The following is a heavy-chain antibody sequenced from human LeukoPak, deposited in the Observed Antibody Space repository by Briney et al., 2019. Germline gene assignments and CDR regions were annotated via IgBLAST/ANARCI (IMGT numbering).Heavy chain of an antibody. J-gene: IGHJ6*03. V-gene: IGHV3-30*02. CDR2: IRYDGSNK. D-gene: IGHD3-10*01. CDR3: AKVGYYYGSGSNYYYMDV. Sequence: GGSLRLSCAASGFTFSSCGMHWVRQAPGKGLEWVAFIRYDGSNKYYADSVKGRFTISRDNSKNTLYLQMNSLRAEDTAVYYCAKVGYYYGSGSNYYYMDVWGKGTTVTVSS. CDR1: GFTFSSCG.